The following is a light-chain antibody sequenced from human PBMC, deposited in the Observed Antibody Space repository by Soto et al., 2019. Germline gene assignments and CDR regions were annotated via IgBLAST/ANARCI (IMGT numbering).Light chain of an antibody. V-gene: IGKV3-20*01. Sequence: EIVLTQSPGTLSLSPGERATLSCRASQSVSSSYLAWYQQKPGQAPRLLIYGASSRATGIPDRFSGSGSGTDCTLTISRLEPEDFAVSYCQQYGSSPRTFGQGTKVEIK. CDR3: QQYGSSPRT. J-gene: IGKJ1*01. CDR1: QSVSSSY. CDR2: GAS.